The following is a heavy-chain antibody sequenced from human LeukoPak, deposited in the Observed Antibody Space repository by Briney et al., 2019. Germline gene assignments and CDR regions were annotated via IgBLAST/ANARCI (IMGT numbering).Heavy chain of an antibody. J-gene: IGHJ4*02. CDR1: GFTFSSYW. V-gene: IGHV3-7*01. Sequence: PGGSLRLPCAASGFTFSSYWMSWVRQAPGKGLEWVANIKQDGSEKYYVDSVKGRFTISRDNAKNSLYLQMNSLRAEDTAVYYCAKELQLWTYYFDYWGQGTLVTVSS. CDR3: AKELQLWTYYFDY. CDR2: IKQDGSEK. D-gene: IGHD5-18*01.